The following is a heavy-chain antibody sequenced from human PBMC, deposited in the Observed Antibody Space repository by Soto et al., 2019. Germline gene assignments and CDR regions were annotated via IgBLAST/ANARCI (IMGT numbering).Heavy chain of an antibody. D-gene: IGHD5-12*01. CDR3: ARGVNPAWIQLSMVNRYSGYDRYYFDY. CDR2: IIPIFGTA. Sequence: SVKVSCKASGGTFSSYAISWVRQAPGQGLEWMGGIIPIFGTANYAQKFQGRVTITADESTSTAYMELSSLRSEDTAVYYCARGVNPAWIQLSMVNRYSGYDRYYFDYWGQGTLVTVSS. J-gene: IGHJ4*02. CDR1: GGTFSSYA. V-gene: IGHV1-69*13.